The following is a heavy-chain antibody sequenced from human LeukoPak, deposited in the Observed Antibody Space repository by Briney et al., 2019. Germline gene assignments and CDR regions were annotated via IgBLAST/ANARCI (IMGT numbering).Heavy chain of an antibody. D-gene: IGHD3-16*01. V-gene: IGHV3-48*03. Sequence: GGSLRLSCAASGFTFSSYEMNWVRQAPGKGLEWVSYISSGGSTIYYADSVKGRFTISRDNAKNSLYLQMNSLRAEDTAVYYCARDRGGNWFDPWGQGTLVTVSS. CDR1: GFTFSSYE. CDR2: ISSGGSTI. CDR3: ARDRGGNWFDP. J-gene: IGHJ5*02.